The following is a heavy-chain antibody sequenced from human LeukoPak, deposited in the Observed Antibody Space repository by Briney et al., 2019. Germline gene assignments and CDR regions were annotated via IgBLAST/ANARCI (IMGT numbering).Heavy chain of an antibody. CDR3: ARDRETWHGLRYFDY. V-gene: IGHV1-18*01. Sequence: GASVKVSCKAPGYTFTSYGISWVRQAPGQGLERMGWISAYNGNTNYAQKLQGRVTMTTDTSTSTAYMELGSLRSDDTAVYYCARDRETWHGLRYFDYWGQGTLVTVSS. J-gene: IGHJ4*02. CDR2: ISAYNGNT. CDR1: GYTFTSYG. D-gene: IGHD1-26*01.